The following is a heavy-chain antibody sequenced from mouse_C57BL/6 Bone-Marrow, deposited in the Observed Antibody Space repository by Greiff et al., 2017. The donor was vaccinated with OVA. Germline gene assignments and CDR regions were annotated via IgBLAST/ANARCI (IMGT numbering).Heavy chain of an antibody. J-gene: IGHJ2*01. CDR2: IYPRSGNT. V-gene: IGHV1-81*01. CDR3: ASYYGSSYVDY. Sequence: QVQLKESGAELARPGASVKLSCKASGYTFTSYGISWVKQRTGQGLEWIGEIYPRSGNTYYNEKFKGKATLTADKSSSTAYMELRSLTSEDSAVYFCASYYGSSYVDYWGQGTTLTVSS. CDR1: GYTFTSYG. D-gene: IGHD1-1*01.